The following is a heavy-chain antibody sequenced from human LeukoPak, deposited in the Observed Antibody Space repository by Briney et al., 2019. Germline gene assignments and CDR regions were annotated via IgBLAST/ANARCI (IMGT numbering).Heavy chain of an antibody. Sequence: ASVKVSCKASGYTFTSYGISWVRQAPGQGLEWMGWISAYNGNTNYAQKLQGRVTMTTDTSTSTAHMELRSLRSDDTAVYYCARDRRGWYGYFDYWGQGTLVTVSS. D-gene: IGHD6-19*01. CDR2: ISAYNGNT. V-gene: IGHV1-18*01. CDR1: GYTFTSYG. J-gene: IGHJ4*02. CDR3: ARDRRGWYGYFDY.